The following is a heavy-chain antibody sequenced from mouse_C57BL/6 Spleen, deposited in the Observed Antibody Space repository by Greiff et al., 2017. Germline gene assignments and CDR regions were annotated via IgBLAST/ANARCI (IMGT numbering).Heavy chain of an antibody. V-gene: IGHV1-72*01. CDR2: IGPNSGGT. CDR3: GRDDGDFEV. Sequence: QVQLQQPGAELVKPGASVKLSCKASGYTFTSYWMHWVKQRPGRGLEWIGRIGPNSGGTKYNEKFKSKATLTVDKPSSTAYMPLSSLASEDSAVYSCGRDDGDFEVWGTGTTVTVSS. J-gene: IGHJ1*03. CDR1: GYTFTSYW. D-gene: IGHD2-12*01.